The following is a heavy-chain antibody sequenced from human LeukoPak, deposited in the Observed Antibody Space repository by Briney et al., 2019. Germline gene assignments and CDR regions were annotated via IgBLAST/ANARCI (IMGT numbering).Heavy chain of an antibody. CDR2: INPSGGTT. D-gene: IGHD3-10*01. Sequence: ASVKVSCTASGYIFTTYFMHWVRQAPGQGLEWMGFINPSGGTTGYSQKFQGRVTMTRDTSTSKVYMALSSLRSEDTAVYYCARVRGHGDMIDYWGQGTLVTVSS. J-gene: IGHJ4*01. V-gene: IGHV1-46*01. CDR3: ARVRGHGDMIDY. CDR1: GYIFTTYF.